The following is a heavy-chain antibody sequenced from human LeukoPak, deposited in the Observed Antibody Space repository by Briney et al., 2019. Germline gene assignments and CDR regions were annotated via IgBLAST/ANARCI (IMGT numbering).Heavy chain of an antibody. V-gene: IGHV4-59*01. CDR2: IYYSGST. J-gene: IGHJ4*02. Sequence: SETLCLTCTVSGGSISSYYWSWIWQPPGKGLEWIGYIYYSGSTTYNPSLMSRVTISVDTSKNQFSLKLSSVTAADTAVYYCARGAYYGSGSYIYWGQGTLVTVSS. D-gene: IGHD3-10*01. CDR3: ARGAYYGSGSYIY. CDR1: GGSISSYY.